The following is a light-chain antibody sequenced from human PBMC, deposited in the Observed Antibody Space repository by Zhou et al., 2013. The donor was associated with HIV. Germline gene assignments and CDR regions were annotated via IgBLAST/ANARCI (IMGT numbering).Light chain of an antibody. CDR1: QSVSSRY. CDR3: QQRSNWPPLT. J-gene: IGKJ4*01. CDR2: GAS. Sequence: EIVLTQSPGTLSLSPGEAATLSCRASQSVSSRYLAWYQQRPGQAPRFLIYGASSRATGIPARFSGSGSGTDFTLTISSLEPEDFAVYYCQQRSNWPPLTFGGGTKVEIK. V-gene: IGKV3D-20*02.